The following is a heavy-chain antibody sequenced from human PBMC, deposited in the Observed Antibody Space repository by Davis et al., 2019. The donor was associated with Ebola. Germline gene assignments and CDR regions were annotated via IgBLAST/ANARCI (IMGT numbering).Heavy chain of an antibody. V-gene: IGHV3-74*01. J-gene: IGHJ6*04. D-gene: IGHD3-10*01. CDR3: ARDHLLWFGELLYQTHGMDV. CDR2: INSDGSST. CDR1: GFTFSSYW. Sequence: HTGGSLRLSCAASGFTFSSYWMHWVRHAPGKGLVWVSRINSDGSSTSYADSVKGRFTISRDNAKNTLYLQMNSLRAEDTAVYYCARDHLLWFGELLYQTHGMDVWGKGTTVTVSS.